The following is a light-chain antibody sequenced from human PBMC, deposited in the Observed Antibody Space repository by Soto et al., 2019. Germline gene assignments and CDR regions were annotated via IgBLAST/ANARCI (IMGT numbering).Light chain of an antibody. Sequence: QSALTQPASVSGSPGQSITISCTGTSSDIGSYDYVSWYQQHPGKAPNLIIYEVTDRPSGVSNRFSGSKSGNTASLTISGLQAEDDADYYCGSFTSTSTRLFGSGTKLTVL. CDR3: GSFTSTSTRL. J-gene: IGLJ1*01. V-gene: IGLV2-14*01. CDR2: EVT. CDR1: SSDIGSYDY.